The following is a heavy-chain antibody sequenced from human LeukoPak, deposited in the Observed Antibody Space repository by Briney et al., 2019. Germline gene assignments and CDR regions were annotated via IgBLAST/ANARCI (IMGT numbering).Heavy chain of an antibody. CDR3: TREDHSNYNY. V-gene: IGHV3-21*01. D-gene: IGHD4-11*01. Sequence: VSSISQGSTFIYYAASVKGRFTISRDNAKNSVYLQMNSLRAEDTAVYYCTREDHSNYNYWGQGTLVTVSS. J-gene: IGHJ4*02. CDR2: ISQGSTFI.